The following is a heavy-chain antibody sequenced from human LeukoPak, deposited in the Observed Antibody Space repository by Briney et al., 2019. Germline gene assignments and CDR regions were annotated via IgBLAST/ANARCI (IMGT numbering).Heavy chain of an antibody. CDR1: GYTFTSYG. Sequence: ASVKVSCKASGYTFTSYGISWVRQAPGQGLEWMGWISASNGNTNYAQKLQGRVTMTTDTSTSTAYMELRSLRSDDTAVYYCARAVVAATPYYFDYWGQGTLVTVSS. J-gene: IGHJ4*02. V-gene: IGHV1-18*01. CDR3: ARAVVAATPYYFDY. CDR2: ISASNGNT. D-gene: IGHD2-15*01.